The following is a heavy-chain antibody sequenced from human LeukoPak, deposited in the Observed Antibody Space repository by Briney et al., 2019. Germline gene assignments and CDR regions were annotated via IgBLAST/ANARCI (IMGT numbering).Heavy chain of an antibody. V-gene: IGHV3-23*01. D-gene: IGHD6-19*01. CDR3: ARRSGIGVDGAFDY. CDR2: ISCSGDST. J-gene: IGHJ4*02. Sequence: PGGSLRLSCAASGFTFSSYAMSGVRQAPGKGLEWVSTISCSGDSTYYADSVKGRLTSSRDNAKDTLYLQMNNLRTEDPVVCYCARRSGIGVDGAFDYWGQGTLVTVSS. CDR1: GFTFSSYA.